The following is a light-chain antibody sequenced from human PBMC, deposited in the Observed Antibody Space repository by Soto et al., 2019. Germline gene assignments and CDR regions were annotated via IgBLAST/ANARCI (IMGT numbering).Light chain of an antibody. CDR3: QQYHTWPPSTT. Sequence: EVIMTQSPATLSVSPGERATVSCRASQTVSSHLAWYQHKNGQAPSLVTYHSSIRATGIQARFSGSGSGTEFIRTISSLQSEDFAVYYCQQYHTWPPSTTFGQGTRLEIK. CDR2: HSS. J-gene: IGKJ5*01. CDR1: QTVSSH. V-gene: IGKV3D-15*01.